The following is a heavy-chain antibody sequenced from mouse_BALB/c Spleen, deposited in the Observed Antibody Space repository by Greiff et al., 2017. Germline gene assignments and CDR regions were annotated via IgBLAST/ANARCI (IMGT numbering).Heavy chain of an antibody. CDR3: ARDYYYYGSS. Sequence: DVHLVESGGGLVKPGGSLKLSCAASGFTFSDYYMYWVRQTPEKRLEWVATISDGGSYTYYPDSVKGRFTISRDNAKNNLYLQMSSLKSEDTAMYYCARDYYYYGSSWGQGTTLTVSS. D-gene: IGHD1-1*01. CDR1: GFTFSDYY. CDR2: ISDGGSYT. V-gene: IGHV5-4*02. J-gene: IGHJ2*01.